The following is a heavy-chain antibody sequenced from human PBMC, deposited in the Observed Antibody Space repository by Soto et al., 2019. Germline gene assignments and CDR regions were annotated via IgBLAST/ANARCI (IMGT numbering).Heavy chain of an antibody. D-gene: IGHD3-22*01. CDR2: IIPIFCTA. Sequence: ASVKVSCKASGGTFSSYAISWVRQAPGQGLEWMGGIIPIFCTANYAQKFQGRVTITADESTSTAYMELSSLRSEDTAVYYCARDAYYYDSSGYYYGPPSPHYYYYGMDVWGQGTTVTVSS. CDR1: GGTFSSYA. V-gene: IGHV1-69*13. J-gene: IGHJ6*02. CDR3: ARDAYYYDSSGYYYGPPSPHYYYYGMDV.